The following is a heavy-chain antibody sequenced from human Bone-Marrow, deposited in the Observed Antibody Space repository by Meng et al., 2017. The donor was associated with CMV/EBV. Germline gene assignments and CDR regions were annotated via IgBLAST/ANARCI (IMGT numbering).Heavy chain of an antibody. D-gene: IGHD6-13*01. CDR2: IYPGDSDT. V-gene: IGHV5-51*01. CDR1: GYSFTSYW. CDR3: ARLLGHSRWYFMDV. Sequence: GGSRRLSCKGSGYSFTSYWIGWVRQMPGKGLEWMGIIYPGDSDTRYSPSFPGQVTISADKSISTAYLQWRSLKASDTAMYYCARLLGHSRWYFMDVWGQGTTVTVSS. J-gene: IGHJ6*02.